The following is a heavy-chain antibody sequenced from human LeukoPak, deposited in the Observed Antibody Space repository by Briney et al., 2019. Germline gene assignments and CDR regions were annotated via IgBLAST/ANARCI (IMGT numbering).Heavy chain of an antibody. D-gene: IGHD2-2*02. CDR1: GFIFAGYA. CDR3: ARDNRSGGICYTFQGY. V-gene: IGHV3-30-3*01. CDR2: ITFDGSDK. Sequence: GGSLRLSCAASGFIFAGYAMSWVRQAPGKGLEWVAVITFDGSDKCYADSVKGRFTISRDNSKNSLYLQMNSLRAEDTAVYDCARDNRSGGICYTFQGYWGQGNLVTVSS. J-gene: IGHJ4*02.